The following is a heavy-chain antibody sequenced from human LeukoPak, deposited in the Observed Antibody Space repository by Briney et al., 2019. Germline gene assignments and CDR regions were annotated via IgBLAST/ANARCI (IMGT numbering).Heavy chain of an antibody. J-gene: IGHJ5*02. V-gene: IGHV4-59*02. CDR3: ARAFKPFNYYDSSGYYYP. D-gene: IGHD3-22*01. CDR2: VYYSGSA. CDR1: GDSVTTYY. Sequence: SETLSLTCTVSGDSVTTYYWSWIRQPPGKGLEWLGYVYYSGSATYNPSLKSRVTISVDTSKNQFSLRLSSVTAADTAVYYCARAFKPFNYYDSSGYYYPWGQGTLVTVSS.